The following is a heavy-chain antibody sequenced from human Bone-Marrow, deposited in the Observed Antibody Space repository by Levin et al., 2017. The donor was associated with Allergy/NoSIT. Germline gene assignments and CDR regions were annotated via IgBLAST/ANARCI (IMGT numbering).Heavy chain of an antibody. CDR1: GFIFGDHL. J-gene: IGHJ4*02. Sequence: GESLKISCTASGFIFGDHLMNWVRQAPGKGLEWVGCIRSRAHGGTIEYAASVKGRFLISRDDSKSIVYLQMNSLKTEDTAVYYCARSTNTFDWGQGTLVTVSS. V-gene: IGHV3-49*04. CDR3: ARSTNTFD. D-gene: IGHD2-2*01. CDR2: IRSRAHGGTI.